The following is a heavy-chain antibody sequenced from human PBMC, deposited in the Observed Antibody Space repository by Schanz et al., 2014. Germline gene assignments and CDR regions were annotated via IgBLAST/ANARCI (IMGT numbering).Heavy chain of an antibody. D-gene: IGHD3-22*01. V-gene: IGHV3-23*01. CDR2: ISGGGGTT. Sequence: EVQLLESGGGLVEPGGSLRLSCAASGFSFSDYYMSWIRQAPGKGLEWVSAISGGGGTTYYADSVKGRFTISRDNSKNTLYLQMNSLRAEDTAVYYCAKDRSWDYDSSGYFDYWGQGTLVIVSS. J-gene: IGHJ4*02. CDR3: AKDRSWDYDSSGYFDY. CDR1: GFSFSDYY.